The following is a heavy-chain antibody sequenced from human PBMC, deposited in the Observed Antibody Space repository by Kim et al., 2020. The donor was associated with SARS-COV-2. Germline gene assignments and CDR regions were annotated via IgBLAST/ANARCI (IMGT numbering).Heavy chain of an antibody. Sequence: GGSLRLSCEASGFTFSNAWMSWVRQAPGKGLEWVGRIKSKTDGGTTDYAAPVKGRFTISRDDSKNTLYLQMNSLKTEDTAVYYCTTDRFYDYVWGSYRYTDYWGQGTLVTVSS. CDR3: TTDRFYDYVWGSYRYTDY. J-gene: IGHJ4*02. CDR2: IKSKTDGGTT. CDR1: GFTFSNAW. D-gene: IGHD3-16*02. V-gene: IGHV3-15*01.